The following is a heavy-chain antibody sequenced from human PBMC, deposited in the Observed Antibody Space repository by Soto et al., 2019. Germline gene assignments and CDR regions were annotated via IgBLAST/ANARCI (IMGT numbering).Heavy chain of an antibody. Sequence: ASVKVSCKASGYTFTGYYMHWVRQAPGQGLEWMGWINPNSGGTNYAQKFQGWVTMTRDTSISTAYMELSRLRSDDTAVYYCARAAQPTRYCSRFDPWGQGPLVTVSS. CDR3: ARAAQPTRYCSRFDP. CDR2: INPNSGGT. V-gene: IGHV1-2*04. CDR1: GYTFTGYY. J-gene: IGHJ5*02. D-gene: IGHD2-2*01.